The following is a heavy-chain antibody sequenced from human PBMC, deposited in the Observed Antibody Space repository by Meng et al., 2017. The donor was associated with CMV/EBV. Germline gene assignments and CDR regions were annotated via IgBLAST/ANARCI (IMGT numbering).Heavy chain of an antibody. D-gene: IGHD3-3*01. CDR2: IKQDGSEK. Sequence: GGPLRLSCAASGFTFSSYWMSWVRQAPGKGLEWVANIKQDGSEKYYVDSVKGRFTISRDNAKNSLYLQMNSLRAEDTAVYYCARALRFLESYDAFDIWGQGTMVTVS. CDR1: GFTFSSYW. J-gene: IGHJ3*02. CDR3: ARALRFLESYDAFDI. V-gene: IGHV3-7*01.